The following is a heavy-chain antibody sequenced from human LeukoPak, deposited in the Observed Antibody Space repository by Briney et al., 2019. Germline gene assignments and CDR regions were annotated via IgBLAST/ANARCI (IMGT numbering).Heavy chain of an antibody. Sequence: GGSLRLSCAASGFTFSSYGMHWVRQAPGKGLEWVAFIRYDGSNKYYADSVKGRFTISRDNSKNTLYLQMNSLRAEDTAVYYCTKGRGWEASYYYYYMDVWGKGTTVTISS. CDR1: GFTFSSYG. V-gene: IGHV3-30*02. D-gene: IGHD1-26*01. CDR3: TKGRGWEASYYYYYMDV. J-gene: IGHJ6*03. CDR2: IRYDGSNK.